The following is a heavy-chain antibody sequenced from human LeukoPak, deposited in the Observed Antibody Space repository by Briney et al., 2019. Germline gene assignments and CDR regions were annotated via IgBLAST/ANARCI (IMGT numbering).Heavy chain of an antibody. CDR3: AREGGFYRPLDY. D-gene: IGHD3-3*01. CDR1: GGSIRSYY. V-gene: IGHV4-59*12. J-gene: IGHJ4*02. CDR2: IYYSGST. Sequence: SETLSLTCTVSGGSIRSYYWTWIRQPPGKGLEWIGYIYYSGSTNYNPSLKSRVTISVDTSKNQFSLKVTSVTAADTAVYYCAREGGFYRPLDYSGQGTLVTVSS.